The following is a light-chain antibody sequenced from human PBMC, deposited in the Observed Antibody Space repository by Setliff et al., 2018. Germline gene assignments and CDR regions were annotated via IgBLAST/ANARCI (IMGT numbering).Light chain of an antibody. J-gene: IGLJ1*01. Sequence: QSVLTQPPSASGTPGQRITISCSGGTSNIGSNPVNWYQQLPGTAPKLLIYSNNQRPSGVPDRFSGSKSGTSASLAVSGLQSEDEADFYCEAWDDSLNGYVLGSGTRSPS. V-gene: IGLV1-44*01. CDR1: TSNIGSNP. CDR2: SNN. CDR3: EAWDDSLNGYV.